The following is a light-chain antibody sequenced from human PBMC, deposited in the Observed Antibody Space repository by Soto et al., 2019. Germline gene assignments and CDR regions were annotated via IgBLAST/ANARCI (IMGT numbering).Light chain of an antibody. V-gene: IGKV3-20*01. CDR2: GAS. Sequence: EIVLTQSPGTLSLSPGERATLSCRASQSVSSSYLAWYQQKPGQAPRLLIYGASSRATGIPDRFSGSGSGTDFTLPISRLEPEPFAVYYCQQYGSSPPTFGQGTKVEIK. CDR3: QQYGSSPPT. J-gene: IGKJ1*01. CDR1: QSVSSSY.